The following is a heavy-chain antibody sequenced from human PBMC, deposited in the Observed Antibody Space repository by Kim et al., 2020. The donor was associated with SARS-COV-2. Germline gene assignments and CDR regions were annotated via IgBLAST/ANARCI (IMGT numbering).Heavy chain of an antibody. J-gene: IGHJ4*02. D-gene: IGHD3-10*01. CDR3: ARNSYGSGTYYPGYFDF. Sequence: VNGRFTTSRDKAKNSLYLQMNSLRDEDTAVYFCARNSYGSGTYYPGYFDFWGQGTLVTVSS. V-gene: IGHV3-48*02.